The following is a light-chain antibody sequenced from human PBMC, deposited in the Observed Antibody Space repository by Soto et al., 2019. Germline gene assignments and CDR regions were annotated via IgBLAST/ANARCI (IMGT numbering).Light chain of an antibody. Sequence: EIVLTQSPGTLSLSPGERATLSCRASQSVSSSYLAWYQQPPGQAPRLLIYGASSRATGIPDRFSGSGSGTEFTLTISRLEPEDFAVYYCQQYGSSPFTFGPGTKVDIK. CDR2: GAS. CDR1: QSVSSSY. V-gene: IGKV3-20*01. CDR3: QQYGSSPFT. J-gene: IGKJ3*01.